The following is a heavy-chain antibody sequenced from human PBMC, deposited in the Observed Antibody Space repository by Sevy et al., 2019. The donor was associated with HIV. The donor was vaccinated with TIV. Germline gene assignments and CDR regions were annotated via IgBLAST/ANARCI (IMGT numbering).Heavy chain of an antibody. CDR2: IWYDGSNQ. Sequence: GGSLRLSCAASGFTFSSYGMHWVRQAPGKGLEWVAVIWYDGSNQYYADSVKGRFTISRDNSKNTLYLQMNSLRAEDTAVYYCARDQGRGYSYGSFDYWGQGTLVSVSS. CDR3: ARDQGRGYSYGSFDY. J-gene: IGHJ4*02. D-gene: IGHD5-18*01. V-gene: IGHV3-33*01. CDR1: GFTFSSYG.